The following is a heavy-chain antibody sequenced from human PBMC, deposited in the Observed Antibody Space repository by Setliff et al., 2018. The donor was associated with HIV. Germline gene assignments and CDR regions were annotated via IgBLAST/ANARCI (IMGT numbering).Heavy chain of an antibody. V-gene: IGHV4-34*01. CDR1: GVTFSGYY. CDR3: ARVEYLWSRSSGWYHGPFDY. Sequence: PSETLSLTCAVYGVTFSGYYWSWIRQPPGKGLEWVGEINHSGSTNYNPSLKSRVTISVDTSKNQFSLKLSSVTAADTAVYYCARVEYLWSRSSGWYHGPFDYWGQGTLVTVSS. D-gene: IGHD6-19*01. J-gene: IGHJ4*02. CDR2: INHSGST.